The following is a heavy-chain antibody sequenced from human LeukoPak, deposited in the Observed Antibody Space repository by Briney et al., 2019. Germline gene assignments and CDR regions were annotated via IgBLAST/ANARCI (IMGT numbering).Heavy chain of an antibody. D-gene: IGHD1-7*01. CDR1: GFTFGNYA. Sequence: PGGSLRLSWAASGFTFGNYAMHWGRQPPGKGLEWVAIISYGGRSKYYADSVKGRFTISRDNTNNTLYWQMNSLGPEDTAMYYCAKVRVVFNWNYAYFFDYWGQGTLVTVSS. V-gene: IGHV3-30*18. CDR3: AKVRVVFNWNYAYFFDY. CDR2: ISYGGRSK. J-gene: IGHJ4*02.